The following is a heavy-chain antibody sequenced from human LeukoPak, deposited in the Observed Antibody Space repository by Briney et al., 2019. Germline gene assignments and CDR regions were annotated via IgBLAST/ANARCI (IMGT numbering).Heavy chain of an antibody. V-gene: IGHV4-59*01. CDR3: ARGSPWFGYLDY. Sequence: PSETLSLTCGVSGGSISGYYWSWIRRPPEKGLEWIGYIHSSGSTNYSPSLKSRLTLSVDTSKNQFSLNLNSVTAADTAVYYCARGSPWFGYLDYWGQGTLVTVSS. CDR1: GGSISGYY. D-gene: IGHD3-10*01. J-gene: IGHJ4*02. CDR2: IHSSGST.